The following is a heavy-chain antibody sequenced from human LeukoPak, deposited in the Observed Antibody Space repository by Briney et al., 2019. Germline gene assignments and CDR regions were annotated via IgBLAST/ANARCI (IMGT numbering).Heavy chain of an antibody. V-gene: IGHV4-34*01. CDR2: IKQSERT. J-gene: IGHJ4*02. Sequence: SETLSLTCTVSGASISSYYWSWIRQPPGKGLEWIGEIKQSERTNYNPSLKSRVTISIDTSKNQFSLKLTSVTAADTAVYYCAREGLKNVHNPLGYWGQGTLVTVPS. CDR3: AREGLKNVHNPLGY. D-gene: IGHD5-24*01. CDR1: GASISSYY.